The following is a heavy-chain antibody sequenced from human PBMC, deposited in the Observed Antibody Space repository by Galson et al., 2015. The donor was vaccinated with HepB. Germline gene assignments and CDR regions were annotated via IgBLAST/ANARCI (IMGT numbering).Heavy chain of an antibody. J-gene: IGHJ4*02. CDR2: ITSDGSST. Sequence: SLRLSCAASGFTFGSYRMHWVRQTPGKGLVWVSRITSDGSSTNYADSVKGRFTISRDNAKNTLYLQMNSLSADDTAVYYCARSRVERLVAGTFDHWGQGTLVTVSS. V-gene: IGHV3-74*01. CDR1: GFTFGSYR. CDR3: ARSRVERLVAGTFDH. D-gene: IGHD6-19*01.